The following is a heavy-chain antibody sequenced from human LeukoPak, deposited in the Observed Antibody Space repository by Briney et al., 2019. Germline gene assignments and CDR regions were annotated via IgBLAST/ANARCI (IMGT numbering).Heavy chain of an antibody. V-gene: IGHV3-21*01. Sequence: GGSLRLSCAASGFTFSSYSMNWVRQAPGKGLEWVSSISSSSSYIYYADSVKGRFTISRDNAKNSLYLQMNSLRAEDTAVYYCARDQSGYEPPFDYWGQGTLVTVSS. D-gene: IGHD5-12*01. CDR3: ARDQSGYEPPFDY. CDR1: GFTFSSYS. J-gene: IGHJ4*02. CDR2: ISSSSSYI.